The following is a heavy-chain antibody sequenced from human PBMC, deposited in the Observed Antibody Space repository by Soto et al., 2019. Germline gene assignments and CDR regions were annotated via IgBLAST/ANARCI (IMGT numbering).Heavy chain of an antibody. CDR3: AGARTPIAAAGTCDY. D-gene: IGHD6-13*01. CDR1: GGTFSSYT. J-gene: IGHJ4*02. CDR2: IIPILGIA. Sequence: QVQLVQSGAEVKKPGSSVKVSCKASGGTFSSYTISWVRQAPGQGLEWMGRIIPILGIANYAQKFQGRVTISDDASPXTAYMELSSLRAEDTAVYYCAGARTPIAAAGTCDYWGQGTLVTVSS. V-gene: IGHV1-69*02.